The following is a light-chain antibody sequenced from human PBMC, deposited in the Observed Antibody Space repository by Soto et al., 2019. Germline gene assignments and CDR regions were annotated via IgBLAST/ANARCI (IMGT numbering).Light chain of an antibody. CDR1: NSNIGAGSG. Sequence: QSVLTQPPSVSGAPGQRVTISCTGNNSNIGAGSGVNWYQQFPDRAPKLLIYANTHRPSGVPGRFSGSTSATSASLAITGLQTQDEADYYCQSFDSSLTGLIFGGGTKLTVL. J-gene: IGLJ2*01. CDR3: QSFDSSLTGLI. CDR2: ANT. V-gene: IGLV1-40*01.